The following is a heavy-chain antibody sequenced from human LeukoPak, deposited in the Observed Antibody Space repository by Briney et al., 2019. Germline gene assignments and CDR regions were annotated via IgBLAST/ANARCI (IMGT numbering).Heavy chain of an antibody. CDR2: ISGSGGST. Sequence: PGGSLRLSCAASGFTFSSYAMSWVRQAPGQGLEWVSAISGSGGSTYYADSVKGRFTISRDNSKNTLYLQMNSLRAEDTAVYYCAKSDGYNSKAHLFDYWGQGTLVTVSS. CDR3: AKSDGYNSKAHLFDY. D-gene: IGHD5-24*01. J-gene: IGHJ4*02. CDR1: GFTFSSYA. V-gene: IGHV3-23*01.